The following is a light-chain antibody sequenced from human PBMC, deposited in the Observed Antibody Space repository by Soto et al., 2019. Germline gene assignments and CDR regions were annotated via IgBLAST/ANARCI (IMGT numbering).Light chain of an antibody. V-gene: IGKV3D-20*02. Sequence: IVLTQSPGTLSLSPGERATLSCRAIQSVSNNYLAWYQQKPGQAPRLLIYGASNRATGIPDRFSGSGSGTDFTLTISSLEPEDSAVYYCQQRSNWPPWTFGQGTKVDIK. CDR1: QSVSNNY. J-gene: IGKJ1*01. CDR2: GAS. CDR3: QQRSNWPPWT.